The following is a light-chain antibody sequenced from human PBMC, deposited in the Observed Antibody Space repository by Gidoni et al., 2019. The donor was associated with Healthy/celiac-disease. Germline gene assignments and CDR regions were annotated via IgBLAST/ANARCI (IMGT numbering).Light chain of an antibody. J-gene: IGLJ3*02. Sequence: SYQLTQPPSVSVSPGQTARITCSGDALPKQYAYWYQQKPGQAPVLVIYKDSERPSGIPERFSGSSSGTTVTLTISGVQAEEEADYYCQSADSRGTWVFGGGTKLTVL. V-gene: IGLV3-25*02. CDR2: KDS. CDR3: QSADSRGTWV. CDR1: ALPKQY.